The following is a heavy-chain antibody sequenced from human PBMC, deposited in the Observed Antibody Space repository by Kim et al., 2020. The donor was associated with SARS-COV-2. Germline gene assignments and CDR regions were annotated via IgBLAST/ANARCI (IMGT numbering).Heavy chain of an antibody. Sequence: GGSLRLSCAASGFTFSSYAMNWVRQAPGKGLEWVSAIIRGGGSTYYAASVKGRFTTSRDNSKKPLYLQINSLRAETPAVYSCRKTKEVAGQPEGGGSWG. CDR2: IIRGGGST. CDR3: RKTKEVAGQPEGGGS. D-gene: IGHD6-19*01. V-gene: IGHV3-23*01. CDR1: GFTFSSYA. J-gene: IGHJ5*01.